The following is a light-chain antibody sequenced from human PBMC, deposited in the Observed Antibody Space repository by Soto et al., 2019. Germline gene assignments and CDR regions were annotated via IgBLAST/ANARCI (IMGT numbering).Light chain of an antibody. CDR2: KAS. J-gene: IGKJ4*01. V-gene: IGKV1-5*03. CDR1: QFMSVW. CDR3: QQYHSFPLI. Sequence: DIPMTQSPSTLSASVGDRVTITCRASQFMSVWLAWYQQKPGTAPKLLIYKASSLESGVPTRFSGSGSGTEFTLTISSLQPDDSETYYCQQYHSFPLIFGRGTKVEIX.